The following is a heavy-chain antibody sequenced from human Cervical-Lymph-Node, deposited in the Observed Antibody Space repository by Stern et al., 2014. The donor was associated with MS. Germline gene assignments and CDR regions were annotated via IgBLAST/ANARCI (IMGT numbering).Heavy chain of an antibody. Sequence: VQLVESVAEVKKPGSSVKVSCKASGGTFSSYAISWVRQAPGQGLEWMGGIIPIFGTANYAQKFQGRVTIPADESTSTAYMELSSLRSEDTAVYYCASLWFGDRGFDPWGQGTLVTVSS. V-gene: IGHV1-69*01. J-gene: IGHJ5*02. D-gene: IGHD3-10*01. CDR3: ASLWFGDRGFDP. CDR2: IIPIFGTA. CDR1: GGTFSSYA.